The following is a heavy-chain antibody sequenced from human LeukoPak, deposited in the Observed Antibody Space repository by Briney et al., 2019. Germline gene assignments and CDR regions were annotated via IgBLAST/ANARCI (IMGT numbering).Heavy chain of an antibody. CDR2: IDPSDSYT. CDR1: GYSFTSYW. V-gene: IGHV5-10-1*01. J-gene: IGHJ4*02. D-gene: IGHD3-22*01. CDR3: ARLLRYYDSSGYYYFDY. Sequence: GESLKISCKGSGYSFTSYWISWVRQMPGKGLEWMGRIDPSDSYTNYSPSFQGHVTISADKSISTAYLQWSSLKASDTAMYYCARLLRYYDSSGYYYFDYWGQGTLVTVSS.